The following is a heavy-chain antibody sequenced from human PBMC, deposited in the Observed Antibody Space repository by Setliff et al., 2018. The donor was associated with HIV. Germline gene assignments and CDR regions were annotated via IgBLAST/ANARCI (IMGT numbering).Heavy chain of an antibody. V-gene: IGHV4-39*01. CDR2: VFSGGSS. D-gene: IGHD3-10*01. CDR3: ARYGPASVIWFGYLDY. Sequence: KTSETLSLTCTVSGDSISGNYYWAWIRQPPGKGLEWIATVFSGGSSKYNPSPWSRVTISVDTSKNQFYLKMDSVTAADTAFYYCARYGPASVIWFGYLDYWGPGMSVTVSS. J-gene: IGHJ4*02. CDR1: GDSISGNYY.